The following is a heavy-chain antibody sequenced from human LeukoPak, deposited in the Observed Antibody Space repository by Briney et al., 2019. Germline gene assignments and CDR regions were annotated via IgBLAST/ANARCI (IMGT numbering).Heavy chain of an antibody. CDR1: GFTFSSYS. CDR3: ARPLRRAEWELLRY. Sequence: PGGSLRLSCAASGFTFSSYSMNWVRQAPGKGLEWVSSISSSSSYMYYADSVKGRFTISRDNSKNTLYLQMNSLRAEDTAVYYCARPLRRAEWELLRYWGQGTLVTVSS. V-gene: IGHV3-21*01. D-gene: IGHD1-26*01. J-gene: IGHJ4*02. CDR2: ISSSSSYM.